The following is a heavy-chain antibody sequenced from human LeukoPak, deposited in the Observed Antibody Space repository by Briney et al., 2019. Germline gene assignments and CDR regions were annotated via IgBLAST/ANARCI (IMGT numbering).Heavy chain of an antibody. CDR1: GGSISSYY. CDR3: ARPLRDCSSTSCYTGDYYYYYMDV. J-gene: IGHJ6*03. Sequence: KPSETLSLTCTVSGGSISSYYWSWIRQPPGKGLEWIGYIYTSGSTNYNPSLKSRVTISVDTSKNQFSLKLSSVTAADTAVYYCARPLRDCSSTSCYTGDYYYYYMDVWGKGTTATVSS. CDR2: IYTSGST. V-gene: IGHV4-4*09. D-gene: IGHD2-2*02.